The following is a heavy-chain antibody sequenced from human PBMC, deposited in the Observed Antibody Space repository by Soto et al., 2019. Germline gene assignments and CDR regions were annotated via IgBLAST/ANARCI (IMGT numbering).Heavy chain of an antibody. V-gene: IGHV4-39*01. D-gene: IGHD4-17*01. J-gene: IGHJ1*01. CDR3: TRHKSSDYVQGYFQH. Sequence: QLQLQESSPGLLKPSETLSLTCSVSDGSINRRSYYWGWIRQSPGKGLEWIGSVYYSGNTYYNPSLKSRVTISVDTSKTHFSLKLTSVTVADTAVYYCTRHKSSDYVQGYFQHWSQGTLVTVSS. CDR2: VYYSGNT. CDR1: DGSINRRSYY.